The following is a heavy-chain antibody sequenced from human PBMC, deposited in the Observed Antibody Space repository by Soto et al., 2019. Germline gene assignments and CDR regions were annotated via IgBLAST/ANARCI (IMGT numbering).Heavy chain of an antibody. Sequence: EVQLVENGGGLTQPGGSLRLSCSASGFVVTDNYMTWVRQAPGKGLEWVSVIYNTGTTYYADSVKGRFTISWDISKNALDLQMNNLTIDDSAVYFCASETHGYSNGWSIWGHGTMVTVSS. V-gene: IGHV3-53*02. CDR3: ASETHGYSNGWSI. CDR2: IYNTGTT. CDR1: GFVVTDNY. J-gene: IGHJ3*02. D-gene: IGHD6-19*01.